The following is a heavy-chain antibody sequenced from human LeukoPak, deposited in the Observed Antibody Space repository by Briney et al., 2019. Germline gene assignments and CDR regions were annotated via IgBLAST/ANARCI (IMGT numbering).Heavy chain of an antibody. CDR3: ARDHRLGSSSWYWFDP. CDR2: ISSSSSYI. V-gene: IGHV3-21*01. Sequence: PGGSLRLSCAASGFTFSSHSMNWVRQAPGKGLEWVSSISSSSSYIYYADSVKGRFTISRDNAKNSLYLQMNSLRAEDTAVYYCARDHRLGSSSWYWFDPWGQGTLVTVSS. J-gene: IGHJ5*02. D-gene: IGHD6-13*01. CDR1: GFTFSSHS.